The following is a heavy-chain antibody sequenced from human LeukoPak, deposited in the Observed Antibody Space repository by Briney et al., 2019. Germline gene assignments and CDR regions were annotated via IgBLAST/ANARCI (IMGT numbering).Heavy chain of an antibody. Sequence: GASVKVSCKASGGTFSSYVISWVRQAPGQGLEWMGGIIPIFGTANYAQKFQGRVTITADESTSTAYMELSSLRSEDTAVYYCARVRATYYYDSSGYYYFDYWGQGTLVTVSS. CDR1: GGTFSSYV. CDR2: IIPIFGTA. J-gene: IGHJ4*02. D-gene: IGHD3-22*01. CDR3: ARVRATYYYDSSGYYYFDY. V-gene: IGHV1-69*13.